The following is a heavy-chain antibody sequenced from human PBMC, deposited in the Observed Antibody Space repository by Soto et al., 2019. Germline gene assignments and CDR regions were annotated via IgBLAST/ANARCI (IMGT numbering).Heavy chain of an antibody. V-gene: IGHV3-23*01. CDR2: MSRTGDNT. D-gene: IGHD3-22*01. CDR3: AKDQSNSNPLYYFDF. Sequence: EVQLLESGGGLVQPGESLRLSCAASGFTFSIYAMTWVRQSPGKGLEWVSSMSRTGDNTNYADSVKGRFTISRDNSMNTLYLQMNSLRAEDTAIYYCAKDQSNSNPLYYFDFWGPGTLVTVSS. CDR1: GFTFSIYA. J-gene: IGHJ4*02.